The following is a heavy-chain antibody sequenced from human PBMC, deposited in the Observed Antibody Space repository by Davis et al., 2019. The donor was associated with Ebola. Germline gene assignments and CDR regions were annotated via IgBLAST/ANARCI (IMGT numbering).Heavy chain of an antibody. CDR3: ARALDSYGYDLHPNYFDY. Sequence: SVKVSCKASGYTFTSYYMHWVRQAPGQGLEWMGGIIPIFGTANYAQKFQGRVTITADESTSTAYMELSSLRSEDTAVYYCARALDSYGYDLHPNYFDYWGQGTLVTVSS. D-gene: IGHD5-18*01. CDR1: GYTFTSYY. J-gene: IGHJ4*02. V-gene: IGHV1-69*13. CDR2: IIPIFGTA.